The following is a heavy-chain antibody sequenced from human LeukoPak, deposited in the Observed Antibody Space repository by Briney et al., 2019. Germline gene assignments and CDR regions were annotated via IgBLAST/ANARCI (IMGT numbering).Heavy chain of an antibody. CDR2: ISGSGGST. J-gene: IGHJ4*02. CDR3: AKDRDYGDVPFDY. CDR1: GFTFSSYA. Sequence: GGSLRLSCAASGFTFSSYAMSWVRQAPGKGLEWVSAISGSGGSTYYADSVKGRFIISRDNSKNTLYLQMNSLRAEDTAVYYCAKDRDYGDVPFDYWGQGTLVTVSS. D-gene: IGHD4-17*01. V-gene: IGHV3-23*01.